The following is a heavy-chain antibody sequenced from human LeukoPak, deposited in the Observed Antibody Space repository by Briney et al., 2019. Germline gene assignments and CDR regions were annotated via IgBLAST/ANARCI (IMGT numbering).Heavy chain of an antibody. J-gene: IGHJ5*02. V-gene: IGHV1-69*04. CDR2: IIPIFGIA. Sequence: SVKVSCKASGGTFSSYAISWVRQAPGQGLEWMGRIIPIFGIANYAQKFQGRVAITADKSTSTAYMELSSLRSEDTAVYYCARGGGPYYYDSSGPQSRPFDPWGQGTLVTASS. CDR3: ARGGGPYYYDSSGPQSRPFDP. CDR1: GGTFSSYA. D-gene: IGHD3-22*01.